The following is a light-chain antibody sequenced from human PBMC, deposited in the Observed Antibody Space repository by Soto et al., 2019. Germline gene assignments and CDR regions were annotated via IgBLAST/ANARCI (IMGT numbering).Light chain of an antibody. Sequence: EIKSTQCPGPLTLSAGGRTSLSSRPRQSVSSSYLAWYQQRPGQAPRLLIYGACSRATGNPDRVSGSGSGTDFTLTISRLEPEDFAVYYCQQYGSSPTTFGQGTNVDI. CDR3: QQYGSSPTT. CDR1: QSVSSSY. J-gene: IGKJ1*01. CDR2: GAC. V-gene: IGKV3-20*01.